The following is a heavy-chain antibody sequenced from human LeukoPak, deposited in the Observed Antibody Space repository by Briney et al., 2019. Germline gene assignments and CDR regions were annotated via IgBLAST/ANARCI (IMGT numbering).Heavy chain of an antibody. CDR3: AEDRPRSSSPADFDY. CDR2: IRYDGSNK. Sequence: GGSLRLSCAASGFTFSSYGMHWVRQAPGKGLEWVAFIRYDGSNKYYADSVKGRFTISRDNSKNTLYLQMNSLRAEDTAVYYCAEDRPRSSSPADFDYWGQGTLVTVSS. V-gene: IGHV3-30*02. J-gene: IGHJ4*02. D-gene: IGHD6-13*01. CDR1: GFTFSSYG.